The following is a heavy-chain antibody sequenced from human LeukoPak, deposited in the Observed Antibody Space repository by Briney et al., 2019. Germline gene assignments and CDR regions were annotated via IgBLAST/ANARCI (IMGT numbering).Heavy chain of an antibody. CDR2: INQEGSEK. J-gene: IGHJ4*02. Sequence: GGSLRLSCEVSGLTFRSFWMSWVRQAPGKGLEWVANINQEGSEKYFVDSVKGRFTISRDNAKNSLHLQMNTLTAEDTAVYYCARERDGRFCDYWGQGTLVTVPS. CDR3: ARERDGRFCDY. D-gene: IGHD5-24*01. V-gene: IGHV3-7*01. CDR1: GLTFRSFW.